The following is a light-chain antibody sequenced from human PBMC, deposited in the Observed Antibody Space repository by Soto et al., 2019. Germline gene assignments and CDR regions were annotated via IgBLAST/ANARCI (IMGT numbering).Light chain of an antibody. CDR2: EVT. J-gene: IGLJ3*02. CDR3: SSYTAYNKWM. V-gene: IGLV2-14*01. Sequence: QSALTQPASVSGSPGQSITISCTGTSSDIDTYNYVSWYQQHPGKAPKLIIYEVTNRPSGVSNRFSGSKSGDTASLTISGLRAEDEADYYCSSYTAYNKWMFGGGTKLTVL. CDR1: SSDIDTYNY.